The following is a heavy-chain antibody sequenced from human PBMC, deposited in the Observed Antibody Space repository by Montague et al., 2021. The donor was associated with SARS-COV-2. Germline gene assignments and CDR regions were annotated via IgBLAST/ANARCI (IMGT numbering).Heavy chain of an antibody. D-gene: IGHD5-18*01. CDR2: IYQSGNT. CDR1: GGSISGYY. CDR3: AREYRIELWQTNWYFGL. J-gene: IGHJ2*01. V-gene: IGHV4-59*01. Sequence: SETLSLTCTVSGGSISGYYWSWIRQPPGKGLEWIGYIYQSGNTKYNPSLKSRVSISADTSKNQFSLRLSSVTAADTAVYYCAREYRIELWQTNWYFGLWGRGTLVTVSS.